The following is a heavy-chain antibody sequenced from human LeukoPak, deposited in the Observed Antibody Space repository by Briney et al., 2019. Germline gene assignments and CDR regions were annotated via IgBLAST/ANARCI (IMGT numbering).Heavy chain of an antibody. Sequence: SETLSLTCAVYGGSFSDYYWSWVRQTPGKGLDWIGEINHSGGANYNPSLKSRVTISVDTSKNQFSLKLNSVTAADTAVYYCARHNYDSSGYYSRPYYFDFWGQGTLVTVSS. D-gene: IGHD3-22*01. CDR1: GGSFSDYY. CDR3: ARHNYDSSGYYSRPYYFDF. J-gene: IGHJ4*02. V-gene: IGHV4-34*01. CDR2: INHSGGA.